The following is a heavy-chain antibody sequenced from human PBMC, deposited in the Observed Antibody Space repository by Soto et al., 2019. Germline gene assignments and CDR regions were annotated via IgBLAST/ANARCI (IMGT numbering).Heavy chain of an antibody. CDR3: ARGPVGEIPYY. Sequence: PSDTLSLTCTVSGGSLSSYYWSWIRQPPGKGLEWIGYIYYSGSTNYNPSLKSRVTISVDTSKNQFSLKLSSVTAADTAVYYYARGPVGEIPYYWGQGTLVTVS. CDR1: GGSLSSYY. J-gene: IGHJ4*02. D-gene: IGHD3-16*02. CDR2: IYYSGST. V-gene: IGHV4-59*01.